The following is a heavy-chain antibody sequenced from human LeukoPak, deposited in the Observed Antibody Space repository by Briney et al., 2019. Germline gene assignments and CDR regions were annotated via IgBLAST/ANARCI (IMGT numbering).Heavy chain of an antibody. CDR1: EFTFSSYW. D-gene: IGHD3/OR15-3a*01. Sequence: GGSLRLPCAASEFTFSSYWMTWVRQAPGKGLEWVASIKQDGSDKYYVDSVKGRFTISRDNAKNSVYLQMNSLRVEDTAVFYCARDSGTGWNYWGQGTLVTVSS. V-gene: IGHV3-7*01. CDR3: ARDSGTGWNY. J-gene: IGHJ4*02. CDR2: IKQDGSDK.